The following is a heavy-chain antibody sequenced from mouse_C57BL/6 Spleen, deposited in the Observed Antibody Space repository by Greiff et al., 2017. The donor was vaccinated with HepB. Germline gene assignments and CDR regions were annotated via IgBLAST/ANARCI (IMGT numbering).Heavy chain of an antibody. V-gene: IGHV1-82*01. D-gene: IGHD1-1*01. CDR3: SCSKGNFDY. CDR2: IYPGDGDT. CDR1: GYAFSSSW. J-gene: IGHJ2*01. Sequence: VQRVESGPELVKPGASVKISCKASGYAFSSSWMNWVKQRPGKGLEWIGRIYPGDGDTNYNGKFKGKATLTADKSSSTAYMQLSSLTSEDSAVYFCSCSKGNFDYWGQGTTLTVSS.